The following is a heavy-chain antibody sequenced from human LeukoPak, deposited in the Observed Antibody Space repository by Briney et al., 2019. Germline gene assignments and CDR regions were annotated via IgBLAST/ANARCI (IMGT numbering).Heavy chain of an antibody. CDR2: ISGSGSSI. D-gene: IGHD3-22*01. J-gene: IGHJ4*02. CDR1: GFTFSSYE. CDR3: ARLYSSGYHYDY. V-gene: IGHV3-48*03. Sequence: GGSLRLSCSASGFTFSSYEMNWVRQAPGKGLEWVSYISGSGSSIYYADSVKGRFTISRDNAKNSLYLQMNSLRAEDTAAYYCARLYSSGYHYDYWGQGTLVTVSS.